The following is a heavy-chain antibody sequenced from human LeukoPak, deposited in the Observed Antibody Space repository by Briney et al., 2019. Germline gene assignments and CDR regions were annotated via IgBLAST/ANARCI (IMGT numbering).Heavy chain of an antibody. Sequence: SGGSLRLSCAASGFTFGGYSLNWVRQAPGKGLEWISYISTAGTTVYYADSVKGRFAISRDNAKNSLYLQMNSLRVEDTAVYYCARDSGCRYDKFDCWGQGTLVTVSS. D-gene: IGHD3-22*01. CDR1: GFTFGGYS. CDR3: ARDSGCRYDKFDC. J-gene: IGHJ4*02. V-gene: IGHV3-48*04. CDR2: ISTAGTTV.